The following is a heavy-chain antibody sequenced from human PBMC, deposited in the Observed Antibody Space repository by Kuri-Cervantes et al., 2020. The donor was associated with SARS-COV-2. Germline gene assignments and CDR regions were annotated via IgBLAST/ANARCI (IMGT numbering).Heavy chain of an antibody. CDR3: AREALYCGGDCYSRGLGWFDP. CDR1: GFTFSNYG. J-gene: IGHJ5*02. D-gene: IGHD2-21*01. Sequence: GGSLRLSCAVSGFTFSNYGMNWVRQAPGKGLEWVAHINSISSNIGYADSVKGRFTISRDNAKNSLYLQMNSLRAEDTAVYYCAREALYCGGDCYSRGLGWFDPWGQGTLVTVSS. V-gene: IGHV3-48*04. CDR2: INSISSNI.